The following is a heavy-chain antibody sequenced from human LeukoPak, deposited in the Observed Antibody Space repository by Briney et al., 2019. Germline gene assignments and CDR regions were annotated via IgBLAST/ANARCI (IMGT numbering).Heavy chain of an antibody. D-gene: IGHD3-3*01. V-gene: IGHV3-7*01. Sequence: GGSLRLSCAASGFTFSTYWMSWVRQAPGKGLEWVANIKQDGSEKYHVDSVRGRFTISRDNSKNTLYLQMNSLRAEDTAVYYCARDGGYDFWSGYYQDYWGQGTLVTVSS. CDR2: IKQDGSEK. J-gene: IGHJ4*02. CDR1: GFTFSTYW. CDR3: ARDGGYDFWSGYYQDY.